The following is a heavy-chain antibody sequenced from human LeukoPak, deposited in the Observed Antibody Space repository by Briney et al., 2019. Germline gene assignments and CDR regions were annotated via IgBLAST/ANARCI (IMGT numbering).Heavy chain of an antibody. Sequence: ASVKVSCKASGYTFTGYYMHWVRQAPGQGLEWMGWINPNSGGTNYAQKFQDRVTMTRDTSISTAYMELSRLRSDDTAVYYCARDGYNWNDAGSYYYYYYMDVWGKGTTVTVSS. CDR3: ARDGYNWNDAGSYYYYYYMDV. J-gene: IGHJ6*03. D-gene: IGHD1-1*01. CDR1: GYTFTGYY. V-gene: IGHV1-2*02. CDR2: INPNSGGT.